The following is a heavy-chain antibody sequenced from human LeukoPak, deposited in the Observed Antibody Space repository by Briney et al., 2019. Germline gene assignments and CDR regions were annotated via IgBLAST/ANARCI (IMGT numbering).Heavy chain of an antibody. V-gene: IGHV1-18*01. J-gene: IGHJ4*02. CDR1: GYTFTSYG. D-gene: IGHD6-13*01. Sequence: ASVKVSCKASGYTFTSYGISWVRQAPGQGLEWMGWVSAYSDNTNYAQKVQDRVTMTTDTSTSTAFMELRSLTSDDTAVYYCARDSPSTPGYSSLWGQGTLVTVSS. CDR3: ARDSPSTPGYSSL. CDR2: VSAYSDNT.